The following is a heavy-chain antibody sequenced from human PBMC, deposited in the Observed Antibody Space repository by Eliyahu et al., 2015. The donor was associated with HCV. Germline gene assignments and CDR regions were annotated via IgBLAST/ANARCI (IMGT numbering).Heavy chain of an antibody. CDR1: GLSFSNAW. D-gene: IGHD3-10*01. CDR2: IKSKTDGETT. Sequence: EVQLVESGGGLVKPGGSLRLSCAASGLSFSNAWMTWVPQAPGKGLGWGGRIKSKTDGETTDYAAPVKGRFTISRDDSKNTLYLQMNSLKTEDTAIYYCIRGFGEPDYWGQGTLVTVSS. J-gene: IGHJ4*02. V-gene: IGHV3-15*01. CDR3: IRGFGEPDY.